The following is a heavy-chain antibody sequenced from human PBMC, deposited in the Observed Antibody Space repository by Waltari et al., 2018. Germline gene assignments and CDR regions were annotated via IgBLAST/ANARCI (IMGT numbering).Heavy chain of an antibody. CDR1: RGAIRSHY. CDR3: ARDRVVPADEPDYYGLDV. J-gene: IGHJ6*02. V-gene: IGHV4-59*11. CDR2: IYCNGAT. D-gene: IGHD2-2*01. Sequence: QVQLQESGPGQVKPSETLSLTCDVSRGAIRSHYWSWIRRPPGKGLEWIGYIYCNGATNYNPSLMSRVTISVDTAKNQFSLKLTSVTAADTAVYYCARDRVVPADEPDYYGLDVWGQGTTVTVSS.